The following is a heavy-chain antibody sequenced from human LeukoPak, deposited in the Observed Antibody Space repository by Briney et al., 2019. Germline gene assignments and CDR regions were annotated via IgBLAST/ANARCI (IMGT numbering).Heavy chain of an antibody. CDR2: IKEDGTQK. CDR1: GFNFQYYW. D-gene: IGHD4-23*01. Sequence: GGSLRLSCAASGFNFQYYWVAWVRQAPGMGLEWVAHIKEDGTQKFYVDSVRGRFTISEDDARNALYLQMNSLRDEDTAIYYCVRGGWELDYWGQGTLVIVSS. V-gene: IGHV3-7*01. J-gene: IGHJ4*02. CDR3: VRGGWELDY.